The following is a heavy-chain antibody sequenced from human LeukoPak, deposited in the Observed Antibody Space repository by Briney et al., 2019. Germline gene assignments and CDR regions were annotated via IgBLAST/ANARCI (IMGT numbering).Heavy chain of an antibody. J-gene: IGHJ4*02. V-gene: IGHV3-23*01. CDR2: ISGSGGST. D-gene: IGHD3-16*01. CDR3: AKDPKPRGNYFDY. CDR1: GFTFSSYA. Sequence: GGSLRLSCAASGFTFSSYAMSWVRQAPGKGLEWVSAISGSGGSTYYADSVKGRFTISRDNSKNTLYLQMNSLRAEDAAVYYCAKDPKPRGNYFDYWGQGTLVTVSS.